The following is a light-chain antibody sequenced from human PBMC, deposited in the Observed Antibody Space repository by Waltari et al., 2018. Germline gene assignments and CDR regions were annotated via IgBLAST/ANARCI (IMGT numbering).Light chain of an antibody. CDR1: NIGSYS. Sequence: SYVLTQPPSVSVAPGETASIPCGGDNIGSYSVPWYQQKPGQATVLVICYDSDRPSGIPARFSGSNSGNMATLTITSVEAGDEARYYCQVWHADIDPGVFGTGTEVTVL. CDR2: YDS. CDR3: QVWHADIDPGV. J-gene: IGLJ1*01. V-gene: IGLV3-21*04.